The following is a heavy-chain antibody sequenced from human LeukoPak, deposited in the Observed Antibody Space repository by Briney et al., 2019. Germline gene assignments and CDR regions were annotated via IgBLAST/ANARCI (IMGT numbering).Heavy chain of an antibody. CDR2: ISISGTTI. CDR1: GFIFSSYS. CDR3: ARGGSSGYNYNAFDI. Sequence: GGSLRLSCAASGFIFSSYSVNWVRQAPGKGLEWVSYISISGTTIYNSDSEGRFTISRDNAKNSLYLQMNSLRAEDTAVYYCARGGSSGYNYNAFDIWGRGTMVTVSS. J-gene: IGHJ3*02. D-gene: IGHD3-22*01. V-gene: IGHV3-48*04.